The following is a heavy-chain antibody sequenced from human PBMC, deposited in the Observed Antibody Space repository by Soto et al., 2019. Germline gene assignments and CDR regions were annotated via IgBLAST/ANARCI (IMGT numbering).Heavy chain of an antibody. CDR2: IYSLGNT. CDR3: ARQIYDSSGYYYAY. Sequence: QMQLQESGPGLVKPSETLSLTCTVSGGSISSSSYYWGWIRQPPGQGLEWLGTIYSLGNTYYNPSLKCRVTISVDKSKSQLFLKLSSVTAPDTAVYYCARQIYDSSGYYYAYWGQGTLVTVSS. CDR1: GGSISSSSYY. D-gene: IGHD3-22*01. V-gene: IGHV4-39*01. J-gene: IGHJ4*02.